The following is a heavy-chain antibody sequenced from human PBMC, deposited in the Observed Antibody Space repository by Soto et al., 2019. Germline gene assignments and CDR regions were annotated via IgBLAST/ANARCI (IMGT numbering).Heavy chain of an antibody. J-gene: IGHJ6*02. CDR1: GFTFSSYS. V-gene: IGHV3-21*01. Sequence: PGGSLRLSCAASGFTFSSYSMNWVRQAPGKGLEWVSSISSSSSYIYYADSVKGRFTISRGNAKNSLYLQMNSLRAEDTAVYYCARDHSAIFAVVALMDVWGQGTTVTVSS. CDR2: ISSSSSYI. D-gene: IGHD3-3*01. CDR3: ARDHSAIFAVVALMDV.